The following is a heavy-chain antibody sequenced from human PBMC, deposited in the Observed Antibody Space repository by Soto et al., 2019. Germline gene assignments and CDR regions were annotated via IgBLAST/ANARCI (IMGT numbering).Heavy chain of an antibody. CDR3: ARDISSGWYVGY. J-gene: IGHJ4*02. CDR2: ISYDGSNK. CDR1: GFTFSSYA. V-gene: IGHV3-30-3*01. D-gene: IGHD6-19*01. Sequence: QVQLVESGGGVVQPGRSLRLSCAASGFTFSSYAMHWVRQAPGKGLEWVAVISYDGSNKYYADSVKGRFTISRDNSKNTLYLQMNSLSAEDTAVYYCARDISSGWYVGYWGQGTLVTVSS.